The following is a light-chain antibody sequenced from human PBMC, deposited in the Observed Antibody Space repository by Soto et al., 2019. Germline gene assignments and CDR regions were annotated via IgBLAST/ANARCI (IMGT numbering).Light chain of an antibody. CDR1: SSNIGNNA. CDR2: YDD. V-gene: IGLV1-36*01. CDR3: AAWDDSLNGYV. Sequence: QSVLTQPPSVSEAPRQRVTISCSGSSSNIGNNAVNWYQQLPGKAPKLLIYYDDLLPSGVSDRFSGSKSGTSASLAISGLQSEVEAYYYCAAWDDSLNGYVFGTGTKVTVL. J-gene: IGLJ1*01.